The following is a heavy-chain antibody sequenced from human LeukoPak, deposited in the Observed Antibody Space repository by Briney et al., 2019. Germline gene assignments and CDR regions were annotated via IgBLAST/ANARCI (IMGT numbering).Heavy chain of an antibody. J-gene: IGHJ4*02. CDR3: AKGGDSYGSSYFDY. CDR2: ISGSGGST. V-gene: IGHV3-23*01. Sequence: GGSLRPSCAASGFTFSSYAMSWVRQAPGKGLEWVSAISGSGGSTYYADSVKGRFTISRDNSKNTLYLQMNSLRAEDTAVYYCAKGGDSYGSSYFDYWGQGTLVTVSS. CDR1: GFTFSSYA. D-gene: IGHD5-18*01.